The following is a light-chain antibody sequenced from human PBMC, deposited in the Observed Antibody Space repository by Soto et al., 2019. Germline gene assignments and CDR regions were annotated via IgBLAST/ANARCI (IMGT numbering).Light chain of an antibody. CDR3: QQYNNWPLT. V-gene: IGKV3-15*01. CDR2: GAS. J-gene: IGKJ1*01. CDR1: QSVSSY. Sequence: IVLTQSPATLSLSPGERATLSCRASQSVSSYLAWYQQKRGQAPTLLIYGASSRATGVPDGFSGSGSGTEFTLTISRLQSEDFAVYYCQQYNNWPLTFGQGTKVDNK.